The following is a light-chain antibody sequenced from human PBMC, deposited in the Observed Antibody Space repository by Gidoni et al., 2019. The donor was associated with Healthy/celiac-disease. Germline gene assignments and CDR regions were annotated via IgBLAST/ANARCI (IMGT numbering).Light chain of an antibody. CDR2: DAS. J-gene: IGKJ4*01. Sequence: DIQMTQSPSSLSASVGDRVTITCQASQDISNYLNWNQQKPGKAPKLLIYDASNLETGVPSRFSGSGSGTDFTFTISSLQPEDIATYYCQHFSFGGGTKVEIK. CDR1: QDISNY. V-gene: IGKV1-33*01. CDR3: QHFS.